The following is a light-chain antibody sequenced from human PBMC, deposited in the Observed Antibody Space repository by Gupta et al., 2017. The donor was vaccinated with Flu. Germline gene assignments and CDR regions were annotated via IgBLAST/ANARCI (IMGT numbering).Light chain of an antibody. CDR3: TAWDDGLSGYV. Sequence: SSNIGSDYVHWYQQLPGTTPKLLIYKNDQRPSGVPDRFSGAKSGTSASLAISGLRSEDEADYYCTAWDDGLSGYVFGPGTKVTVL. CDR1: SSNIGSDY. V-gene: IGLV1-47*01. CDR2: KND. J-gene: IGLJ1*01.